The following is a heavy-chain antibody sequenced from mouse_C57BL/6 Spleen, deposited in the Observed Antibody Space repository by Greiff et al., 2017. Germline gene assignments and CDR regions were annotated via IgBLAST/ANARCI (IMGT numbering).Heavy chain of an antibody. V-gene: IGHV1-15*01. CDR1: GYTFTDYE. CDR2: IDPETGGT. J-gene: IGHJ4*01. Sequence: QVQLQQSGAELVRPGASVTLSCKASGYTFTDYEMHWVKQTPVNGLEWIGAIDPETGGTAYNQKFKGKAILTADKSSSTAYLELRSLTSEDSAVYYCTRGIWLRDSLLDYWGQGTSLTVSS. CDR3: TRGIWLRDSLLDY. D-gene: IGHD2-2*01.